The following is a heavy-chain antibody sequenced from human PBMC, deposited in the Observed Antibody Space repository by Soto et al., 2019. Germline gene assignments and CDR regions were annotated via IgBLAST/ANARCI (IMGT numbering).Heavy chain of an antibody. J-gene: IGHJ4*02. CDR1: GYTFTDYA. D-gene: IGHD2-15*01. CDR3: AREGAHYTPLDH. CDR2: INVGNGNT. V-gene: IGHV1-3*01. Sequence: ASVKVSCKASGYTFTDYAIHWVRQAPGQGLEWMGWINVGNGNTGYSRKFQGRVTNVRDMSASTACIEVTSLTSEDTAIYYCAREGAHYTPLDHWGQGTLVTVSS.